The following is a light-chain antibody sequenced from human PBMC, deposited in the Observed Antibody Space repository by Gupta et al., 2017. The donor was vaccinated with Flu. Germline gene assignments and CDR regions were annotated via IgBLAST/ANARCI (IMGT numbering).Light chain of an antibody. CDR3: QHYNNVPWT. CDR2: EAS. CDR1: QSVSGW. Sequence: GDRVTITCRASQSVSGWLAWYQQKPGKAPKLLIYEASTLEDGVPSRFSGSGSGTELTLTISSLQPGDFATYYCQHYNNVPWTFGQGTKVEIK. J-gene: IGKJ1*01. V-gene: IGKV1-5*03.